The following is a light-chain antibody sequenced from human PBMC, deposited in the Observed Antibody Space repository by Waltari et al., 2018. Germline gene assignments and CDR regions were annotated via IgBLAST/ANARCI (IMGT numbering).Light chain of an antibody. CDR1: QTVRTTY. V-gene: IGKV3-20*01. Sequence: EIVLTQSPGTLSLSPVDRATISCRASQTVRTTYLAWYQQKPGQAPTLLIYGASSRATGIPDRFSGSGSGTDFSLTISSLEPEDFAVYYCQQYDISPLTFGGGTKVEIK. CDR2: GAS. J-gene: IGKJ4*01. CDR3: QQYDISPLT.